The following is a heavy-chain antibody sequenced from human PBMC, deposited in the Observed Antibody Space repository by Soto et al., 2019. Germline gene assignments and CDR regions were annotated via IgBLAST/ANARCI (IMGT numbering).Heavy chain of an antibody. CDR2: INAGNGNT. CDR1: GYTFTSYA. Sequence: ASVKVSCKASGYTFTSYAMHWVRQAPGQRLEWMGWINAGNGNTKYSQKFQGRVTITRDTSASTAYMELSSLRSEDTAVYYCARAVLDYDYIWGSYRYVVYFDYWGQGTLVTVSS. CDR3: ARAVLDYDYIWGSYRYVVYFDY. J-gene: IGHJ4*02. V-gene: IGHV1-3*01. D-gene: IGHD3-16*02.